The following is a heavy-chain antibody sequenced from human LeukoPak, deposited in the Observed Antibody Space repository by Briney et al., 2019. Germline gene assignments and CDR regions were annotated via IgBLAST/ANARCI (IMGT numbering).Heavy chain of an antibody. J-gene: IGHJ4*02. CDR2: FYTGGST. D-gene: IGHD1-26*01. CDR3: ARFSSGSFDY. Sequence: GGSLRLSCAASGFTVSSNYMSWVRQAPGKGLEWVSVFYTGGSTYYADSVKGRFTISRDNSKNTLYLQMSSLRAEDTAVYYCARFSSGSFDYWGQGTLVTVSS. CDR1: GFTVSSNY. V-gene: IGHV3-53*01.